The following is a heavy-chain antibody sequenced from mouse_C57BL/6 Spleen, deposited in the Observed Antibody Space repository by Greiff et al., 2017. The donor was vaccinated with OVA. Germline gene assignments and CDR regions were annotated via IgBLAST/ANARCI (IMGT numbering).Heavy chain of an antibody. J-gene: IGHJ4*01. D-gene: IGHD1-1*01. CDR1: GYTFTSYW. Sequence: VQLQQPGAELVKPGASVKLSCKASGYTFTSYWITWVKQRPGQGLEWIGDIYPGSGSTNYNEKFKSKATLTVDTSSSTAYMQLSSLTSEDSAVYNCARWITTVVDDAMDYWGQGTSVTVSS. V-gene: IGHV1-55*01. CDR2: IYPGSGST. CDR3: ARWITTVVDDAMDY.